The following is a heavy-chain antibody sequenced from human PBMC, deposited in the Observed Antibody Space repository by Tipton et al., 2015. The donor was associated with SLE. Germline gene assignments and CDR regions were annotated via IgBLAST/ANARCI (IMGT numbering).Heavy chain of an antibody. Sequence: TLSLTCAVYGGSFSGYYWSWIRQPPGKGLEWIGEINHSGSTNYNPSLKSRATISVDTSKNQFSLKLSSVTAADTAVYYCARGGDTAMASDIWGQGTMVTVSS. CDR1: GGSFSGYY. V-gene: IGHV4-34*01. CDR2: INHSGST. J-gene: IGHJ3*02. CDR3: ARGGDTAMASDI. D-gene: IGHD5-18*01.